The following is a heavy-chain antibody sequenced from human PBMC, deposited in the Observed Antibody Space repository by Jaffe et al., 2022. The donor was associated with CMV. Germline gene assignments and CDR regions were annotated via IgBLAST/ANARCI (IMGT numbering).Heavy chain of an antibody. CDR2: IYWDDDK. Sequence: QITLKESGPTLVKPTQTLTLTCTFSGFSLSTSGVGVGWIRQPPGKALEWLALIYWDDDKRYSPSLKSRLTITKDTSKNQVVLTMTNMDPVDTATYYCAHRGAGDVLPPEYKEENWFDPWGQGTLVTVSS. J-gene: IGHJ5*02. D-gene: IGHD2-8*01. CDR3: AHRGAGDVLPPEYKEENWFDP. V-gene: IGHV2-5*02. CDR1: GFSLSTSGVG.